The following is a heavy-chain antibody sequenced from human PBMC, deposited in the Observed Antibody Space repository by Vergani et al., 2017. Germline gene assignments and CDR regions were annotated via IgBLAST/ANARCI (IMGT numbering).Heavy chain of an antibody. D-gene: IGHD1-7*01. CDR3: ARQNWNFNAFDI. V-gene: IGHV3-33*01. CDR1: GFTFSSYG. J-gene: IGHJ3*02. Sequence: QVQLVESGGGVVQPGRSLRLSCAASGFTFSSYGMHWVRQAPGKGLEWVAVIWYDGSNKYYADSVKGRFTISRDNSKNTLYLQMNSLRAEDTAVYYCARQNWNFNAFDIWGQGTMVTVSS. CDR2: IWYDGSNK.